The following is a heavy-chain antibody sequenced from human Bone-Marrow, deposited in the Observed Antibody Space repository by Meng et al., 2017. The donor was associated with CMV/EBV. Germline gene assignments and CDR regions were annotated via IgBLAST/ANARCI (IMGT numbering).Heavy chain of an antibody. CDR2: IREDGRDK. CDR1: GFTFSADW. V-gene: IGHV3-7*01. Sequence: GESLKISCAASGFTFSADWMSWIRHIPEKGLEWVGNIREDGRDKYYIDSVKGRFAISRDNAKNSLYLQMNSLTAEDTAVYYCVKERLTRSHSSFDSWGQGTLVTVSS. J-gene: IGHJ4*02. D-gene: IGHD2-15*01. CDR3: VKERLTRSHSSFDS.